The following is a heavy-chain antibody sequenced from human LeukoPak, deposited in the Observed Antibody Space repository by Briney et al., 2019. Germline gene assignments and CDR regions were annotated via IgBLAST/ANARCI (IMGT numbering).Heavy chain of an antibody. CDR2: IKRDGSEK. J-gene: IGHJ4*02. V-gene: IGHV3-7*01. CDR1: GFTFSSYW. Sequence: GGSLRLSCAASGFTFSSYWMSWVRQAPGKGLEWVANIKRDGSEKYYVDSVKGRSTISRDNAKNSLYLQMNSLRAEDTAVYYCARGRSTYYDFWSGYYVGKYYFDYWGQGTLVTVSS. CDR3: ARGRSTYYDFWSGYYVGKYYFDY. D-gene: IGHD3-3*01.